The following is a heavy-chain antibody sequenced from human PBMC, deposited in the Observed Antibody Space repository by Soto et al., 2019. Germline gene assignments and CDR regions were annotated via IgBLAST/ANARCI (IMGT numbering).Heavy chain of an antibody. CDR3: ATDHWVRYSSSPNFDY. CDR1: GGTFSSYA. D-gene: IGHD6-6*01. Sequence: SVKVSCKASGGTFSSYAISWVRQAPGQGLEWMGGIIPIFGTANYAQKFQGRVTMTEDTSTDTAYMELSSLRSEDTAVYYCATDHWVRYSSSPNFDYWGQGTLVTVSS. V-gene: IGHV1-69*06. CDR2: IIPIFGTA. J-gene: IGHJ4*02.